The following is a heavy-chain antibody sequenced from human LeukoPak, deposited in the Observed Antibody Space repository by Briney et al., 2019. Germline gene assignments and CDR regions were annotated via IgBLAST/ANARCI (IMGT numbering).Heavy chain of an antibody. CDR2: ISGSGDRT. D-gene: IGHD2-2*01. Sequence: GGSLRLSCEASGFTFISNAMSWIRQAPGKGLEWVSSISGSGDRTYYADSVKGRFTISRDNAENSLYLQMNSLRAEDTAVYYCARRYCSSTSCTLDYWGQGTLVTVPS. V-gene: IGHV3-23*01. CDR1: GFTFISNA. J-gene: IGHJ4*02. CDR3: ARRYCSSTSCTLDY.